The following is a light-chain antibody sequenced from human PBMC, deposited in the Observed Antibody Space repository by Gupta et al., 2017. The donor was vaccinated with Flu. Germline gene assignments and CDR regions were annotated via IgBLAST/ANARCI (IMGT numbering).Light chain of an antibody. CDR3: QHCDRDPGA. CDR1: QSISNY. CDR2: DAS. V-gene: IGKV1-39*01. J-gene: IGKJ1*01. Sequence: DIQLTQSPSSLSASVGDRVTITCQASQSISNYLMWYQQKPGKPPNILIYDASSLQSGGPSRLSGSGSGTDFTLPISSLQPDDFATYYCQHCDRDPGAFGQGTKVEIK.